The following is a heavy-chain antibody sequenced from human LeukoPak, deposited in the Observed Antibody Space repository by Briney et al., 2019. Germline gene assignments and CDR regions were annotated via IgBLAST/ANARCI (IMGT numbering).Heavy chain of an antibody. D-gene: IGHD3-16*01. Sequence: SETLSLTCTVSGGSISSSSYYWGWIRQPPGKGLEWIGSIYYSGSTYYNPSLKSRVTISVDTSKNQFSLKLSSVTAADTAVYYCARRYYDYVLGAFDIWGQGTMVTVSS. V-gene: IGHV4-39*07. CDR2: IYYSGST. CDR1: GGSISSSSYY. CDR3: ARRYYDYVLGAFDI. J-gene: IGHJ3*02.